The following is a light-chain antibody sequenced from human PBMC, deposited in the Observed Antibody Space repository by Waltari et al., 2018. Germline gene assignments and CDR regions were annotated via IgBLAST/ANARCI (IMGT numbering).Light chain of an antibody. V-gene: IGKV4-1*01. Sequence: DIVMTQSPDSLAVSLGERATIKCKSSQSILDSSIKRNYLGWYQQKPGQPPKLLIYWASTREFGVPDRVSGSGSGTDFTLTINSLQPEDVAVYYCQQYYSSPPAWTFGQGTKVEIK. CDR1: QSILDSSIKRNY. CDR2: WAS. J-gene: IGKJ1*01. CDR3: QQYYSSPPAWT.